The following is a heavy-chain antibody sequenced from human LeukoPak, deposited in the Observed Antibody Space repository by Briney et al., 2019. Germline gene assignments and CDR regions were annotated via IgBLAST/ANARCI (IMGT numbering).Heavy chain of an antibody. CDR3: AKDQTAYCGGDCYSESFDY. D-gene: IGHD2-21*02. J-gene: IGHJ4*02. CDR2: IWHDGGYK. CDR1: GFTFSSYG. V-gene: IGHV3-33*06. Sequence: QPGRSLRLSCAASGFTFSSYGMHWVRQAPGKGLEWVAAIWHDGGYKYYADSVKGRFTISRDNSKNTLYLQMNSLRAEDTAIYYCAKDQTAYCGGDCYSESFDYWGQGTLVTVSS.